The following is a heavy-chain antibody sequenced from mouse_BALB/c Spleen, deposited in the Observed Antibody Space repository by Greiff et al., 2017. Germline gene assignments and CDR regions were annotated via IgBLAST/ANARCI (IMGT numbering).Heavy chain of an antibody. CDR3: ARDGNYVVSFDY. J-gene: IGHJ2*01. D-gene: IGHD2-1*01. V-gene: IGHV1-9*01. CDR1: GYTFSSYW. CDR2: ILPGSGST. Sequence: QVQLQQSGAELMKPGASVKISCKATGYTFSSYWIEWVKQRPGHGLEWIGEILPGSGSTNYNEKFKGKATFTADTSSNTAYMQLSSLTSEDSAVYYCARDGNYVVSFDYWGQGTTLTVSS.